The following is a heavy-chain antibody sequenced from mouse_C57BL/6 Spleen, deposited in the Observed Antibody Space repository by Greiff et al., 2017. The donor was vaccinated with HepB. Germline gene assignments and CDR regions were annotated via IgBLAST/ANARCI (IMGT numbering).Heavy chain of an antibody. Sequence: EVQRVESEGGLVQPGSSMKLSCTASGFTFSDYYMAWVRQVPEKGLEWVANINYDGSSTYYLDSLKSRFIISRDNAKNILYLQMSSLKSEDTATYYCARDPGTTVVPYFDYWGQGTTLTVSS. CDR2: INYDGSST. CDR3: ARDPGTTVVPYFDY. J-gene: IGHJ2*01. D-gene: IGHD1-1*01. CDR1: GFTFSDYY. V-gene: IGHV5-16*01.